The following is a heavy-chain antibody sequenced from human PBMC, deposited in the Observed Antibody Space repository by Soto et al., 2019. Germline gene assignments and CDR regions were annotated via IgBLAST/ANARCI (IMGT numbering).Heavy chain of an antibody. J-gene: IGHJ4*02. D-gene: IGHD2-21*01. CDR2: MYLGGSF. CDR1: GASVSSGY. V-gene: IGHV4-59*02. Sequence: SETLSLTCTVSGASVSSGYWSWIRQPPGKGLEWIGFMYLGGSFNYNPSLTSRATISVDTSKNQFSLRLRSVTAADTAVYYCARGNVVPLDYWGQGTLVTVSS. CDR3: ARGNVVPLDY.